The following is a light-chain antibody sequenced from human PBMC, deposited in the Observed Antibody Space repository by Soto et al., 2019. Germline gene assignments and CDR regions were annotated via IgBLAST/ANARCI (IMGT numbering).Light chain of an antibody. CDR2: DVS. J-gene: IGLJ3*02. CDR1: GGDVGNYNY. Sequence: QSALTQPRSVSGSPGQSVIISCTGTGGDVGNYNYVSWYRQHPGKVPKVMIYDVSKRPSGVPDRFSGSKSGNTASLTISGLQAEDEADYYCCSYAGNYTWVFGGGTKVTVL. V-gene: IGLV2-11*01. CDR3: CSYAGNYTWV.